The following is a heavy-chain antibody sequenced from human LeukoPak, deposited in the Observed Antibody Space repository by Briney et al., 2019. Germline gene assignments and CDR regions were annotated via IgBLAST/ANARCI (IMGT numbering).Heavy chain of an antibody. CDR3: ARDHYGGDTVTTPSY. V-gene: IGHV3-30*03. CDR2: IASDGSDI. D-gene: IGHD4-17*01. J-gene: IGHJ4*02. Sequence: GGSLRLSCAASGFTFSVCGMHWVRQAPGRGLEWVAAIASDGSDIHYVDSVKGRFTISRDNSKNTLYLQMNSLRAEDTAVYYCARDHYGGDTVTTPSYWGQGTLVTVSS. CDR1: GFTFSVCG.